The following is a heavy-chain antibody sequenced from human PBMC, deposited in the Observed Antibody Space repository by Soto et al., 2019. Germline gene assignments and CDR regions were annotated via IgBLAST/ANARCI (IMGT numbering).Heavy chain of an antibody. CDR2: IYYSGST. D-gene: IGHD5-18*01. Sequence: SETLSLTCTVSGGSISSYYWSWIRQPPGKGLEWIGYIYYSGSTNYNPSLKSRVTISVDTSKNQFSLKLSSVTAADTAVYYCARDNGYSCDYTLVHWGPETLLTISS. CDR1: GGSISSYY. J-gene: IGHJ4*02. CDR3: ARDNGYSCDYTLVH. V-gene: IGHV4-59*01.